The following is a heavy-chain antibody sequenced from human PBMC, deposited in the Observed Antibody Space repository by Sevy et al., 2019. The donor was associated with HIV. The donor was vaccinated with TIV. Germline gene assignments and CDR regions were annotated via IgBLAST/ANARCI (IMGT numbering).Heavy chain of an antibody. D-gene: IGHD3-16*02. CDR1: GFTFSSYS. Sequence: GESLKISCAASGFTFSSYSMNWVRQAPGKGLEWVSSISSSSYIYYADSVKGRFTISRDNAKNSLYLQMNSLRAEDTAVYYCARESYYDYIWGSYRPYYGMDVWGQGTTVTVSS. CDR3: ARESYYDYIWGSYRPYYGMDV. V-gene: IGHV3-21*01. CDR2: ISSSSYI. J-gene: IGHJ6*02.